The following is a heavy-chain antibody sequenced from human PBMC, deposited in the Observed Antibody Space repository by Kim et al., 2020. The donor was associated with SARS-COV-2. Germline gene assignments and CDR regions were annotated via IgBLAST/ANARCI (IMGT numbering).Heavy chain of an antibody. CDR2: NSSYI. J-gene: IGHJ4*02. Sequence: NSSYIYYADSVKGRFTISRDNAKNSLYLQMNSLRAEDTAVYYCARGYYRCWGQGTLVTVSS. D-gene: IGHD3-10*01. CDR3: ARGYYRC. V-gene: IGHV3-21*01.